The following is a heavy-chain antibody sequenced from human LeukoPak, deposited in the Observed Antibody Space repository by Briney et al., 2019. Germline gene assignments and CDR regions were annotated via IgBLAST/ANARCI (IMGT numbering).Heavy chain of an antibody. Sequence: PGGSLRLSCAASGFTFSSYYMTWVRQAPGKGLEWVSSISRSSRNIFYADSVKGRFTISRDNAKSSLYLHMNSLRADDTAMYYCASPQRGVLHGDYGMDVWGQGTTVTVSS. CDR1: GFTFSSYY. D-gene: IGHD3-10*01. V-gene: IGHV3-21*01. CDR2: ISRSSRNI. J-gene: IGHJ6*02. CDR3: ASPQRGVLHGDYGMDV.